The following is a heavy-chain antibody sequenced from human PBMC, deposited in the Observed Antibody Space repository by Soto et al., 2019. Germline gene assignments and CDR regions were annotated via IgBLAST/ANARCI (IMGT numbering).Heavy chain of an antibody. V-gene: IGHV1-69*13. Sequence: SVQVSCKASGGTFSSYAISWVRQAPGQGLEWMGGIIPIFGTANYAQKFQGRVTITADESTSTAYMELSSLRSEDTAVYYCARDQGVDDSSGYYYVEAFDIWGQGTMVTVSS. CDR3: ARDQGVDDSSGYYYVEAFDI. CDR2: IIPIFGTA. J-gene: IGHJ3*02. D-gene: IGHD3-22*01. CDR1: GGTFSSYA.